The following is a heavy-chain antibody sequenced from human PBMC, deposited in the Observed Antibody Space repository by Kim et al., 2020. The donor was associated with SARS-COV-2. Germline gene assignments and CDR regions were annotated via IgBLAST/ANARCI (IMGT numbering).Heavy chain of an antibody. CDR1: GFTFSSYA. Sequence: GGSLRLSCAASGFTFSSYAMSWVRQAPGKGLEWVSAISGSGGSTYYADSVKGRFTISRDNYKNTLYLQMNSLRAEDTAVYYCAKSVPFGELFQKWYGMDVWGQGTTVTVSS. V-gene: IGHV3-23*01. CDR3: AKSVPFGELFQKWYGMDV. D-gene: IGHD3-10*01. CDR2: ISGSGGST. J-gene: IGHJ6*02.